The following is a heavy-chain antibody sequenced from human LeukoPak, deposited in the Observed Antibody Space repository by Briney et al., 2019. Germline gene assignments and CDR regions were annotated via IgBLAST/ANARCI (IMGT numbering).Heavy chain of an antibody. CDR2: MNPNSGNT. J-gene: IGHJ6*03. CDR3: ARAGVVPAAMYPYYYYMDV. Sequence: ASVKVSCKASGYTFTSYDINWVRQATGQGREWMGWMNPNSGNTGYAQKFQGRVTMTRSASISTAYMELSSLRSEDTAVYYCARAGVVPAAMYPYYYYMDVWGKGTTVTISS. CDR1: GYTFTSYD. V-gene: IGHV1-8*01. D-gene: IGHD2-2*01.